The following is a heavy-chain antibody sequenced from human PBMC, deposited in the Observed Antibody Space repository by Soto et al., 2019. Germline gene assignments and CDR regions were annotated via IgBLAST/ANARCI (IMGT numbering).Heavy chain of an antibody. V-gene: IGHV3-11*06. CDR3: ARAGFDFWSGYYTAESDH. J-gene: IGHJ4*02. CDR2: IDSATLYT. CDR1: GFTFSDYY. Sequence: GGSLRLSCAASGFTFSDYYMSWIRQAPGQGPEWVSYIDSATLYTKYSDSVKGRFTISRDNAKDSVFLQMNSLRAEDTAVYYCARAGFDFWSGYYTAESDHWGQGNQVTVYS. D-gene: IGHD3-3*01.